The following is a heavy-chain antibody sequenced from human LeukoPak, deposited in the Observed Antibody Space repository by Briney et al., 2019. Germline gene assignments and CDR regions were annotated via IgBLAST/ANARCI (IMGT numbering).Heavy chain of an antibody. Sequence: SETLSLTCTVSGGSISSSSYYWSWIRQPPGKGLEWIGYIYYSGSTNYNPSPKSRVTISVDTSKNQFSLKLSSVTAADTAVYYCARVRTHGDHITMVRGVIDWFDPWGQGTLVTVSS. CDR3: ARVRTHGDHITMVRGVIDWFDP. J-gene: IGHJ5*02. D-gene: IGHD3-10*01. CDR1: GGSISSSSYY. V-gene: IGHV4-61*01. CDR2: IYYSGST.